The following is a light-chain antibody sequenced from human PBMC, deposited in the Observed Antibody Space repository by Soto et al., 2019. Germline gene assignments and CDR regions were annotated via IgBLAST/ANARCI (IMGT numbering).Light chain of an antibody. CDR1: QDISKY. V-gene: IGKV1-33*01. Sequence: DIQMTQSPSSLSASVGDRVTITCQASQDISKYLNWYQQRPGKAPNLLIYDASSLEAGVPSRFTESGSGTDFTFTISSLQPEDIATYYCQQYDNPPVTFGGGTKVEIK. CDR2: DAS. J-gene: IGKJ4*01. CDR3: QQYDNPPVT.